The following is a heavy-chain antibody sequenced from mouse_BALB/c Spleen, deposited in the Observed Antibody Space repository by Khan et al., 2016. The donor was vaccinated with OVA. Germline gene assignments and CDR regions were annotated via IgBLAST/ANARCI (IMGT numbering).Heavy chain of an antibody. V-gene: IGHV2-6-1*01. CDR3: AIHGYYGNYGPYFDV. Sequence: QVQLKESGPGLVAPSQSLSITCTISGFSLTSYGVHWVRQPPGKGLEWLVVIWSDGHSTYNSALKSRLSLSKDNSKSPVFLKMNSLQTDDTAMYYCAIHGYYGNYGPYFDVWGAGTTVTVSS. D-gene: IGHD2-1*01. J-gene: IGHJ1*01. CDR1: GFSLTSYG. CDR2: IWSDGHS.